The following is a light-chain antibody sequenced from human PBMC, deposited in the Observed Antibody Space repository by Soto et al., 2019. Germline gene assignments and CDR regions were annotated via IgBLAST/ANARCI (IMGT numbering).Light chain of an antibody. CDR2: GAS. CDR3: QQYNNWPPIT. V-gene: IGKV3-15*01. Sequence: EIVLTQSPVTLSLSPGEIATLSCGASQSVTSSYLAWYQQKPGQAPRLLIYGASTRATGIPARFSGSGSGTEFTLTISSLQSEDFALYYCQQYNNWPPITFGQGTRLEIK. CDR1: QSVTSSY. J-gene: IGKJ5*01.